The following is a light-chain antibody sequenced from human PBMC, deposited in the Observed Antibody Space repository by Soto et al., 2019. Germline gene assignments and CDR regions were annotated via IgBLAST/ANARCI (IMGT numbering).Light chain of an antibody. CDR2: GAS. Sequence: EIVMTQSPATLSVSPGERATLSCGASQSVSSNLAWYQQKPGQGPRLLIYGASSRATGIPARFSGSGSATEFTLTISSLQSEDFAVYYCQQYGGSPRTFGQGTKVDIK. CDR3: QQYGGSPRT. CDR1: QSVSSN. J-gene: IGKJ1*01. V-gene: IGKV3-15*01.